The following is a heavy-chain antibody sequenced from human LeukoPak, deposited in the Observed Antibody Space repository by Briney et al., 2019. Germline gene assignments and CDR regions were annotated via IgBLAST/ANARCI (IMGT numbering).Heavy chain of an antibody. CDR1: GYSFIAYY. CDR2: INPNTGGT. D-gene: IGHD3-9*01. CDR3: ARTRSDDILSN. Sequence: ASVKVSCKASGYSFIAYYMHWVRQAPGQGLEWLGWINPNTGGTNYAQKFQGRVTMTRDTSISTAFMEMIRLKSDDTAVYYCARTRSDDILSNWGQGTLVTVSS. J-gene: IGHJ4*02. V-gene: IGHV1-2*02.